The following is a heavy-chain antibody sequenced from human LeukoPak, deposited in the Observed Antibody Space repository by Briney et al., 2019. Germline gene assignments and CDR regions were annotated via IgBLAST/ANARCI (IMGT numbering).Heavy chain of an antibody. J-gene: IGHJ3*02. CDR3: ARDKVEGAFDI. V-gene: IGHV4-59*01. Sequence: SETLSLTCTVSGGSISSYYWSWIRQPPGKGLEWIGYIYYSGSTNYNPSLKSRVTISVDTSKNQFPLKLSSVTAADTAVYYCARDKVEGAFDIWGQGTMVTVSS. CDR2: IYYSGST. CDR1: GGSISSYY.